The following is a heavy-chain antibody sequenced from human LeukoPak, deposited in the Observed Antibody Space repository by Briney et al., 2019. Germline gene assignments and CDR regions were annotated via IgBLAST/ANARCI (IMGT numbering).Heavy chain of an antibody. V-gene: IGHV3-23*01. CDR2: ISGSGGST. CDR3: ATRIAVAGIRSAFDI. J-gene: IGHJ3*02. D-gene: IGHD6-19*01. Sequence: GGSLRLSCAASGFTFSSYAMSWVRQAPGKGLEWVSAISGSGGSTYYADSVKGRFTISRDNSKNTLYLQMNSLRAKDTAVYYCATRIAVAGIRSAFDIWGQGAMVTVSS. CDR1: GFTFSSYA.